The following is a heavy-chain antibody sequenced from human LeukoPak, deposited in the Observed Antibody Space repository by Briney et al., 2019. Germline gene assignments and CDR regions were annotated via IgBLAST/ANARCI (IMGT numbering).Heavy chain of an antibody. CDR2: ISASSNFI. CDR3: ARPATGYCSSAGCHWDS. D-gene: IGHD2-2*01. V-gene: IGHV3-21*01. J-gene: IGHJ4*02. Sequence: GGSLRLSCAASGFTFSTHSMYWVRQAPGKGLEWASSISASSNFIHYAESVRGRFTISRDNAKNSLYLQMNSLGAQDTAVYYCARPATGYCSSAGCHWDSWGQGTLVTVSS. CDR1: GFTFSTHS.